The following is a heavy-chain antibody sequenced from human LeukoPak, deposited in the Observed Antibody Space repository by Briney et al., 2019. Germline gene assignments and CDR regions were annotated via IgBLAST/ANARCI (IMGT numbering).Heavy chain of an antibody. V-gene: IGHV4-39*07. J-gene: IGHJ4*02. CDR3: AREPPLTYYYDSSGYYEY. CDR2: IYYSGST. Sequence: SETLSLTCTVSGGSISSSSYYWGWIRQPPGKGLEWIGSIYYSGSTYYNPSLKSRVTISVDTSKNQFSLKLSSVTAADTAVYYCAREPPLTYYYDSSGYYEYWGQGTLVTVSS. CDR1: GGSISSSSYY. D-gene: IGHD3-22*01.